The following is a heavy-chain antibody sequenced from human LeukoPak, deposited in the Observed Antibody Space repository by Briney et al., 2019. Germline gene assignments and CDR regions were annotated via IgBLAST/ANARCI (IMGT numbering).Heavy chain of an antibody. Sequence: GGSLRLSCAASGFTFSSYAMSWVRQAPGKGLEWVSAISGSGGSTYYADSVKGRFTISRDNSKNTLYLQMNSLRAEDTAVYYCASKGHCSSTSCPNDAFDIWGQGTMVAVSS. J-gene: IGHJ3*02. CDR2: ISGSGGST. V-gene: IGHV3-23*01. D-gene: IGHD2-2*01. CDR3: ASKGHCSSTSCPNDAFDI. CDR1: GFTFSSYA.